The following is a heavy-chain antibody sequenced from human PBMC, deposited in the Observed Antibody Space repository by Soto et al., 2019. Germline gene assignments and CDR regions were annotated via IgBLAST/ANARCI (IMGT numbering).Heavy chain of an antibody. D-gene: IGHD3-3*01. CDR3: ASLNDFWSGSYGMDV. CDR2: IIPIFGTA. CDR1: GGTFSSYA. Sequence: SVKVSFKASGGTFSSYAISWVRQAPGQGLEWMGGIIPIFGTANYAQKFQGRVTITADKSTSTAYMELSSLRSEDTAVYYCASLNDFWSGSYGMDVWGQGTTVTVSS. J-gene: IGHJ6*02. V-gene: IGHV1-69*06.